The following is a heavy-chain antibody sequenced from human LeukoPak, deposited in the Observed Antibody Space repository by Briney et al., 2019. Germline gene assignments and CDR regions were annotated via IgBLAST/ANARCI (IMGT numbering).Heavy chain of an antibody. V-gene: IGHV3-48*03. J-gene: IGHJ4*02. Sequence: GGSLRLSCAASGFTFSSFEMNWVRQAPGKGLEWVSYISSSGGTTYYADSVKGRFTISRDNAKNSLNLQMNSLRAEDTAVYYCARDSGYSGYSDYWGQGTLVTVSS. CDR3: ARDSGYSGYSDY. CDR1: GFTFSSFE. D-gene: IGHD5-12*01. CDR2: ISSSGGTT.